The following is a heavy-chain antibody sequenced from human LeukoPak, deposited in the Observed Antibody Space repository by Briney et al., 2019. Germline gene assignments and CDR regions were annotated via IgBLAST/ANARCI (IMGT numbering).Heavy chain of an antibody. CDR3: ARDPLSGSYSLDAFDI. CDR2: ISSSSSYI. J-gene: IGHJ3*02. D-gene: IGHD1-26*01. CDR1: GFTFSSYS. V-gene: IGHV3-21*01. Sequence: GGSLRLSCAASGFTFSSYSMNWVRQAPGKGLEWVSSISSSSSYIYYADSVKGRFTTSRDNAKNSLYLQMNSLRAEDTAVYYCARDPLSGSYSLDAFDIWGQGTMVTVSS.